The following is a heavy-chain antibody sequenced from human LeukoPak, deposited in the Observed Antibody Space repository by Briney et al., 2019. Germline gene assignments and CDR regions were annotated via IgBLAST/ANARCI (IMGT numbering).Heavy chain of an antibody. CDR2: INHSGST. CDR3: ARDISH. Sequence: PSETLSLTCAVYGGSFSGYYWSWIRQPPGKGLEWIGEINHSGSTNYNPSLKSRVTVSVDTSKNQFSLKLSSVTAADTAVYYCARDISHWGQGTLVTVSS. CDR1: GGSFSGYY. D-gene: IGHD2-21*01. V-gene: IGHV4-34*01. J-gene: IGHJ4*02.